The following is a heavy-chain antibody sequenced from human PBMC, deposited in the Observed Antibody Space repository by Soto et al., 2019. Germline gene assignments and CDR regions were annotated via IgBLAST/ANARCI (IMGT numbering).Heavy chain of an antibody. D-gene: IGHD3-9*01. CDR3: ARRDYNILTGYFSYGMDL. Sequence: GESLKISCKGYGYSFSSYWISWVRQMPGKGPEWMGIIFPGDSDTKYSPSFQGHVTISADKSINTAYLQWSSLKASDTAIYYCARRDYNILTGYFSYGMDLWGQGTTVTVSS. CDR1: GYSFSSYW. V-gene: IGHV5-51*01. J-gene: IGHJ6*02. CDR2: IFPGDSDT.